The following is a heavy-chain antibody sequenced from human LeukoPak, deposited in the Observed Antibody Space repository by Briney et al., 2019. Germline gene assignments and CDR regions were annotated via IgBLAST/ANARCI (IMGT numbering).Heavy chain of an antibody. CDR3: ARENYGDYGFDY. V-gene: IGHV1-8*01. D-gene: IGHD4-17*01. Sequence: ASVKVSCKASGYTFTSYDINWVRQATGQGLEWTGWMNPNSGNTGYAQKFQGRVTMTRNTSISTAYMELSSLRSEDTAVYYCARENYGDYGFDYWGQGTLVTLSS. J-gene: IGHJ4*02. CDR2: MNPNSGNT. CDR1: GYTFTSYD.